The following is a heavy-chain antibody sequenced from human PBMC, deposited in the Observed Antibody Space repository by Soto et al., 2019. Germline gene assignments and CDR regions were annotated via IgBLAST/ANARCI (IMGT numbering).Heavy chain of an antibody. J-gene: IGHJ4*02. D-gene: IGHD2-2*01. CDR1: GFTFSSYG. Sequence: GGSLRLSCAASGFTFSSYGMHWVRQAPGKGLEWVAVISYDGSNKYYAETVKGRFTISRDNSKNTLYLQMNSLRAEDTVVYYCAKDYDSTSPGPSQFDYWGQGTLVTVSS. V-gene: IGHV3-30*18. CDR3: AKDYDSTSPGPSQFDY. CDR2: ISYDGSNK.